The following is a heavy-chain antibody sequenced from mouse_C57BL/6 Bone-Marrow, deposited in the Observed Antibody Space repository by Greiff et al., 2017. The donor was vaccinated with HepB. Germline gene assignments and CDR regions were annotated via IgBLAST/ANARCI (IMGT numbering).Heavy chain of an antibody. CDR3: APLYYGSSCGFAY. V-gene: IGHV1-82*01. CDR2: IYPGDGDT. J-gene: IGHJ3*01. CDR1: GYAFSSSW. Sequence: QVQLQQSGPELVKPGASVKISCKASGYAFSSSWMNWVKQRPGKGLEWIGRIYPGDGDTNYNGKFKGKATLTADKSSSTAYMQLSSLTSEDSAVYFCAPLYYGSSCGFAYWGQGTLVTVSA. D-gene: IGHD1-1*01.